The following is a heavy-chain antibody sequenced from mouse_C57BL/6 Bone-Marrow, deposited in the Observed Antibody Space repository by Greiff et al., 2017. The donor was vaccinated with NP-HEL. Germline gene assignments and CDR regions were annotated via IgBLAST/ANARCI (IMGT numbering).Heavy chain of an antibody. CDR3: VRPSNFYAMEY. D-gene: IGHD2-5*01. V-gene: IGHV5-17*01. J-gene: IGHJ4*01. Sequence: VQLQQSGGGLVKPGGSLKLSCAASGFTFSDYGMHWVRQAPEKGLEWVAYISSGSSTIYYADTVKGRFTISRDNATNTLFLQMTRLRSEDTAMYYGVRPSNFYAMEYWGQGASVTVSS. CDR2: ISSGSSTI. CDR1: GFTFSDYG.